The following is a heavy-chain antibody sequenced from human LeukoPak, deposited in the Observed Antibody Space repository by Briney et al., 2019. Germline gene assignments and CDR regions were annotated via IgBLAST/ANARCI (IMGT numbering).Heavy chain of an antibody. D-gene: IGHD3-3*01. CDR1: GFTFSSYS. CDR3: ARDNESGVFWSGYYSGVSYIPDS. CDR2: ISSSSSYI. Sequence: PGGSLRLSCAASGFTFSSYSMNWVRQAPGKGLEWVSSISSSSSYIYYADSVKGRFTISRDNAKNSLYLQMNSLRAEDTAVYYCARDNESGVFWSGYYSGVSYIPDSWGQGTLVTVSS. V-gene: IGHV3-21*01. J-gene: IGHJ4*02.